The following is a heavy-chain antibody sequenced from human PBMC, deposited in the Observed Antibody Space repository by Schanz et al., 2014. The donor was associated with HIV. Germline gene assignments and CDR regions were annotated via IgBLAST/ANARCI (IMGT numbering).Heavy chain of an antibody. D-gene: IGHD2-21*02. Sequence: QVQLQQWGAGLLKPSETLSLTCAVYGGSFRNYSWTWIRQFPGMGLEWIGKVRHTGGTNYNPSLKSRVTMSVDTSKNQFPLKLTSVTAADTAVYFCARGDFGGNSVDYWGHGNLVTVSS. J-gene: IGHJ4*01. V-gene: IGHV4-34*01. CDR3: ARGDFGGNSVDY. CDR2: VRHTGGT. CDR1: GGSFRNYS.